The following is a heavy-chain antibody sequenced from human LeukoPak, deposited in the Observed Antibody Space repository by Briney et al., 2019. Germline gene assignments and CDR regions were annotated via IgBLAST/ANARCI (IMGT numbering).Heavy chain of an antibody. CDR2: IYSSGST. V-gene: IGHV4-4*07. CDR3: ARAVYSVIRPNSFDF. CDR1: GGSISSYY. D-gene: IGHD1-26*01. J-gene: IGHJ4*02. Sequence: PSETLSLTSIVSGGSISSYYWSWIRQPAGKGLEWIGRIYSSGSTNYNPSLTSRVTMSVDTPKNQFSLSLRSVTAADTAIYFCARAVYSVIRPNSFDFWGQRTLVTVSS.